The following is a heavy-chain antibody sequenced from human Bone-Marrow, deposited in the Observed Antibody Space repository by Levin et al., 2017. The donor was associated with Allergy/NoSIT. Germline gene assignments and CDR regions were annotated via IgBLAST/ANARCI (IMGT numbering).Heavy chain of an antibody. CDR3: ASAQTFYNSWTGIN. CDR1: GGSISSGGYY. J-gene: IGHJ4*02. V-gene: IGHV4-31*03. CDR2: TYSSGSA. D-gene: IGHD3/OR15-3a*01. Sequence: RPSETLSLTCTVSGGSISSGGYYWTWIRQLPGKGLEWIGYTYSSGSAYYNPSLHSRFTISIDTSTNQFSLKLSSVTAADTAVYFCASAQTFYNSWTGINWGQGTRVTVSS.